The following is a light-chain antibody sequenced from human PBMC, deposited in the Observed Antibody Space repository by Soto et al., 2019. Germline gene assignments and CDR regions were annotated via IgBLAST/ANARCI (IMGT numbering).Light chain of an antibody. CDR1: QSITNNY. J-gene: IGKJ1*01. CDR3: QHYGSSPRT. V-gene: IGKV3-20*01. CDR2: SAS. Sequence: EIGLTQSPGTLSFSPGERATLSCRASQSITNNYLAWYQQKAGQVPRLLLYSASTRPTGIPDRFSGSGTGTDFTLTLTRLEPDDYAVYYCQHYGSSPRTFGQGTKVEIK.